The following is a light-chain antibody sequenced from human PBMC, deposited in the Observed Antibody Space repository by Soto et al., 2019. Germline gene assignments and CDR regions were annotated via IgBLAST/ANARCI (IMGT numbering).Light chain of an antibody. V-gene: IGKV1-9*01. CDR1: QGISNH. J-gene: IGKJ5*01. CDR3: QHLHGYPIP. Sequence: IQVTKSPASLSASVGDRVTITCRASQGISNHLACYQQKPGKAPKLLIYAASTLQGGVPSRFSGSGSGTDFTLTISSLQPEDFATYFCQHLHGYPIPFGQGTRLEI. CDR2: AAS.